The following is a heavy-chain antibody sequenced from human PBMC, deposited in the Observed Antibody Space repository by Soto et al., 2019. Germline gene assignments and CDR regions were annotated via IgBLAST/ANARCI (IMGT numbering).Heavy chain of an antibody. CDR2: ISAYNGNT. D-gene: IGHD3-9*01. CDR1: GYTFTSYG. Sequence: ASVKGSCKASGYTFTSYGISWVRQAPGQGLEWMGWISAYNGNTKYAQKLQGRVTITRDTSASTAYMELSSLRSDDTAVYYCARDWGRGQFLTNKDYWGQGTLVTGSS. CDR3: ARDWGRGQFLTNKDY. V-gene: IGHV1-18*01. J-gene: IGHJ4*02.